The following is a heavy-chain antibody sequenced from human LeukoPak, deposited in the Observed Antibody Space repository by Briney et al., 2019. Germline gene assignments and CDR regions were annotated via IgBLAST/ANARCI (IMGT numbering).Heavy chain of an antibody. D-gene: IGHD3-22*01. CDR2: FSSDGSST. V-gene: IGHV3-74*01. Sequence: GGSLRLSCATSGFPFSSSWMHWVRQAPGKGLVWVSPFSSDGSSTSYADSVKGRFTISRDKAKITLYMQMNSLRAEDTGVYYCARGYDSSGFFDYWGQGTLVTVSS. J-gene: IGHJ4*02. CDR3: ARGYDSSGFFDY. CDR1: GFPFSSSW.